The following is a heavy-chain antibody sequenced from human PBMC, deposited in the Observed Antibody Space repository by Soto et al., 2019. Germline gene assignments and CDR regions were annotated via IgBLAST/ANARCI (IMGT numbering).Heavy chain of an antibody. CDR2: IYWDGES. D-gene: IGHD1-1*01. V-gene: IGHV2-5*02. J-gene: IGHJ4*02. CDR1: GFSFTTTRMG. Sequence: QITLKEAGPTLVKPTETLTLTCTFSGFSFTTTRMGVAWTRQPPGKALEWLAIIYWDGESRYKPLLRRRLTLTEDTSKNQVVLTMTNMDPKDTATYYCAHRDSTGTTTYFDSWGQGIPVTVAS. CDR3: AHRDSTGTTTYFDS.